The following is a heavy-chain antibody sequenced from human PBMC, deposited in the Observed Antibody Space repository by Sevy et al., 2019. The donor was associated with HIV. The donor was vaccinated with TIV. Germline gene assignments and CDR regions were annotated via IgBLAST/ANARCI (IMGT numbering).Heavy chain of an antibody. V-gene: IGHV3-48*02. Sequence: GGSLRLSCAASGFTFSSYSMNWVRQAPGKGLEWVSYISSSSSTIYYADSVKGRFTISRDNAKNSLYLQMISLRDEDTAVYYCAGGYSSSWYGMGGYYYYYGMDVWGQGTTVTVSS. CDR3: AGGYSSSWYGMGGYYYYYGMDV. CDR2: ISSSSSTI. J-gene: IGHJ6*02. CDR1: GFTFSSYS. D-gene: IGHD6-13*01.